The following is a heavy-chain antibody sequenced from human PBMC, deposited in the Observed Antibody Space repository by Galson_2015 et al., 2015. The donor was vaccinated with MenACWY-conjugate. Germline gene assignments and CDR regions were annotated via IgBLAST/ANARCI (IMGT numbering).Heavy chain of an antibody. Sequence: SLRLSCAASGFTFSSYGMHWVRQAPGKGLEWVAVLSYDGSNKYYADSVKGRFTISRDNSKNTLYLQMNSLRAEDTAVYYCAKARRGRVVVTATTDYWGQGTLVTVSS. V-gene: IGHV3-30*18. J-gene: IGHJ4*02. D-gene: IGHD2-21*02. CDR2: LSYDGSNK. CDR3: AKARRGRVVVTATTDY. CDR1: GFTFSSYG.